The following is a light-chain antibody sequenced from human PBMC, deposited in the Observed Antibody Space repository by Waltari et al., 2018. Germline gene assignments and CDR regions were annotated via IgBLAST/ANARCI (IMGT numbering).Light chain of an antibody. Sequence: STLTQPASVSGSPGQSITISCTGTSSDVGGYNYVSWYQQYPGKAPKLIIYDVSHRPSGISNRFSASKSGITASLTISGLQAEDEADYFCCSFTRTSTWVFGGGTKLTVL. V-gene: IGLV2-14*01. J-gene: IGLJ3*02. CDR3: CSFTRTSTWV. CDR1: SSDVGGYNY. CDR2: DVS.